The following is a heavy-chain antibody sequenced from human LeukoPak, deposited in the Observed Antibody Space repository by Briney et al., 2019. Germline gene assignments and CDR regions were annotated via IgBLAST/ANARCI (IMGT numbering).Heavy chain of an antibody. D-gene: IGHD3-9*01. Sequence: ASVKVSCKASGYTFTSYYMHWVRPAPGQGLEWMGIINPSGGSTSYAQKFQGRVTMTRDTSTSTVYMELSSLRSEDTAVYYCARGGYYDILVNDYYYYYGMDVWGQGTTVTVSS. J-gene: IGHJ6*02. V-gene: IGHV1-46*01. CDR2: INPSGGST. CDR3: ARGGYYDILVNDYYYYYGMDV. CDR1: GYTFTSYY.